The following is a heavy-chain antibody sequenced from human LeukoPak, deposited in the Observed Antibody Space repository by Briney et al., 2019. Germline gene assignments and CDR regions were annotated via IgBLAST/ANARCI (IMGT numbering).Heavy chain of an antibody. D-gene: IGHD6-19*01. CDR1: GYTFTGYY. CDR2: INPNSGGT. Sequence: ASVKVPCKASGYTFTGYYMHWVRQAPGQGLEWMGRINPNSGGTNYAQKFQGRVTMTRDTSISTAYMELSRLRSDDTAVYYCASLSSGWPGGVDYWGQGTLVTVSS. CDR3: ASLSSGWPGGVDY. V-gene: IGHV1-2*06. J-gene: IGHJ4*02.